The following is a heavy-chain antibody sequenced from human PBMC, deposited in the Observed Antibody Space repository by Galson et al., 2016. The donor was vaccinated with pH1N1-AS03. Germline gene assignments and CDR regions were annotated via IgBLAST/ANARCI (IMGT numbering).Heavy chain of an antibody. V-gene: IGHV2-70*04. CDR2: IDWDDDK. D-gene: IGHD6-13*01. CDR1: GFSLNTDGMR. CDR3: GLTGIAATGYFDY. Sequence: PALVKPTQTFTLTCTFSGFSLNTDGMRVSWIRQPPGKALEWLARIDWDDDKFYRTSLKTRLTISKDTSKNQVVLTLTNVGPVDTATYYCGLTGIAATGYFDYWGQGTLVTVSS. J-gene: IGHJ4*02.